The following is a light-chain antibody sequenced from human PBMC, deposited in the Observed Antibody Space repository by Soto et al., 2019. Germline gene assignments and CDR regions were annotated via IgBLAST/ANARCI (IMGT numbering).Light chain of an antibody. CDR1: NIGSKS. Sequence: SYELXQPPSXSVAPGQTARITCGGNNIGSKSVHWYQQKPGQAPVLVVYDXXDRPSGIPERFSGSNSGNTATLTISRVEAGDEADYYCQVWDSSSDHPVFGTGTKLTVL. J-gene: IGLJ1*01. CDR3: QVWDSSSDHPV. CDR2: DXX. V-gene: IGLV3-21*02.